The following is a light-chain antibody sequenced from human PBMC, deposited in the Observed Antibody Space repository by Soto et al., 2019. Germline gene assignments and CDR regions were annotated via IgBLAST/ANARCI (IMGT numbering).Light chain of an antibody. V-gene: IGKV2D-29*01. CDR1: QSILFSDAKTY. CDR2: EVF. Sequence: DIVMTQTPLSLSVTPGQPASISCTSSQSILFSDAKTYLYWYLQRPGQPPQLLISEVFNRFSGVPDRFSGSGSGTDFTLTISRVEAEDVGIYYCMQSIQLPPTFGPGTKVDIK. CDR3: MQSIQLPPT. J-gene: IGKJ3*01.